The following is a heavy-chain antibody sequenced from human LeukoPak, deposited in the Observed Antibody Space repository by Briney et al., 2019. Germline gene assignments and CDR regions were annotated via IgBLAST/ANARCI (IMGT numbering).Heavy chain of an antibody. V-gene: IGHV1-2*02. J-gene: IGHJ4*02. Sequence: GASVKVSCKASGYTFIGYYMHWVRQAPGQGLEWMGWINPNSGDTSYAQKFQDRVTMTRDTSISAAYMELSRLRSDDTAMYFCARDRSGGAASVYYWGQGTLVIVSS. D-gene: IGHD6-13*01. CDR3: ARDRSGGAASVYY. CDR1: GYTFIGYY. CDR2: INPNSGDT.